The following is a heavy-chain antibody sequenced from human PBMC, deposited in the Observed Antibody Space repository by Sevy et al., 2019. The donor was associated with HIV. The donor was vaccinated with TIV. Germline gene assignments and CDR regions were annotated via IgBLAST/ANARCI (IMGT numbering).Heavy chain of an antibody. V-gene: IGHV3-7*01. Sequence: GGSLRLACAASGFTFSKYWMGWVRLAPGKGLEWVANIKHDAGQKYYVDSVKGRFTISRDNAKNSLYLQMNSLRAEDTAVYFCARDDGNYYFHYWGQGTLVTVSS. D-gene: IGHD1-7*01. CDR1: GFTFSKYW. CDR2: IKHDAGQK. CDR3: ARDDGNYYFHY. J-gene: IGHJ4*02.